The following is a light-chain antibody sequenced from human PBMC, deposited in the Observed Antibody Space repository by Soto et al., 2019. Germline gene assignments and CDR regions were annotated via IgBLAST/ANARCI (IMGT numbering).Light chain of an antibody. CDR2: DVT. J-gene: IGLJ2*01. CDR1: SSDVGGYDF. Sequence: QSALTQPRSVSGSPGQSVTISCTGSSSDVGGYDFVSWYQQHPGKAPKLMLYDVTKRPSGVPDRFSGSKSGNSASLTISGLRPEDEADYYCCSYAGSYIVGVFGGGTKLTVL. V-gene: IGLV2-11*01. CDR3: CSYAGSYIVGV.